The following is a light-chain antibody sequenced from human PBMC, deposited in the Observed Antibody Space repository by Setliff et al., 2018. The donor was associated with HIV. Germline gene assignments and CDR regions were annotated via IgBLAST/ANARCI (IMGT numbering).Light chain of an antibody. V-gene: IGLV2-23*01. CDR1: SNDVGRYDL. CDR3: CSNTGRNTID. Sequence: QSVLTQPASVSGSPGQSTTISCTGTSNDVGRYDLVSWYQQHPARAPKLIIYQATRRPSWVSNRFSGSKSGNVASLTISGLQAEDEADYYCCSNTGRNTIDFGSGTKAT. J-gene: IGLJ1*01. CDR2: QAT.